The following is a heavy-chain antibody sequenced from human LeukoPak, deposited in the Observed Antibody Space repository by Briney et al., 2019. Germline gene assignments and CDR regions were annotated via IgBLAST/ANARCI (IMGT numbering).Heavy chain of an antibody. CDR1: GGSISSYY. CDR3: ARDMPHDYGDYYFDY. CDR2: IYYSGST. D-gene: IGHD4-17*01. V-gene: IGHV4-59*01. J-gene: IGHJ4*02. Sequence: SETLSLTCTVSGGSISSYYWSWIRQPPGKGLEWIGYIYYSGSTNYNPSLKSRVTISVDTSKNQFSLKLSSVTAADTAVYYCARDMPHDYGDYYFDYWGQGTLVTVSS.